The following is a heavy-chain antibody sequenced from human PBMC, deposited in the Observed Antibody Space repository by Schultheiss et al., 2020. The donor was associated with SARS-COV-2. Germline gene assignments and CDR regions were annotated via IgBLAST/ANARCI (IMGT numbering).Heavy chain of an antibody. CDR3: ARDSVWLDY. V-gene: IGHV3-23*01. Sequence: GGSLRLSCAASGFTFSSYAMSWVRQAPGKGLEWVAVIGGGDGNAHYAVSVKGRLTISRDNAKNSLYLQMNSLRAEDTAVYYCARDSVWLDYWGQGTLVTVSS. J-gene: IGHJ4*02. D-gene: IGHD2-21*01. CDR1: GFTFSSYA. CDR2: IGGGDGNA.